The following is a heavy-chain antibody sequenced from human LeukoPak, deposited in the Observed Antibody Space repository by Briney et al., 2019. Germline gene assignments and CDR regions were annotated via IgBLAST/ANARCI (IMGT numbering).Heavy chain of an antibody. V-gene: IGHV4-31*03. D-gene: IGHD3-10*01. CDR1: GGSISSGGYY. Sequence: SETLSLTCTVSGGSISSGGYYWSWIRQHPGKGLEWIGYIYYSGSTYYNPSLKSRVTISVDTSKNQFSLKLSSVTAADTAVYYCARGFPGPLWFGELPPYYFDYWGQGTLVTVSS. J-gene: IGHJ4*02. CDR2: IYYSGST. CDR3: ARGFPGPLWFGELPPYYFDY.